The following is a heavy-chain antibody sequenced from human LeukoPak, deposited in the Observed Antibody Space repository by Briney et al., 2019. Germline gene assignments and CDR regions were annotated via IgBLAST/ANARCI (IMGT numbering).Heavy chain of an antibody. CDR3: AKRYYDRSGYFDAFDI. Sequence: GGSLRLSCAASGFSFSTYPMSWLRQAPGKALEWVSGISGNGGSTYYEDSVKGRFTISRDNSKNTVFLQVNSLRAEDTAVYYCAKRYYDRSGYFDAFDIWGQGTMVTVSS. CDR2: ISGNGGST. V-gene: IGHV3-23*01. J-gene: IGHJ3*02. D-gene: IGHD3-22*01. CDR1: GFSFSTYP.